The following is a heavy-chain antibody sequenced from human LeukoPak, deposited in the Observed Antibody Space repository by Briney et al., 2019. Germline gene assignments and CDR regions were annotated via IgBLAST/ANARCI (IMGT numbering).Heavy chain of an antibody. CDR2: FYRGDTT. J-gene: IGHJ2*01. V-gene: IGHV3-53*01. CDR1: GFIVSSNY. D-gene: IGHD3-22*01. Sequence: GGSLRLSCAVSGFIVSSNYMSWVRQAPGKGLEWVSVFYRGDTTDYADSMKGRFTISRDTSKNMLYLQMNNLRPGDTAVYFCARARNYYDSSGYPSTHFDLWGRGTLATVSS. CDR3: ARARNYYDSSGYPSTHFDL.